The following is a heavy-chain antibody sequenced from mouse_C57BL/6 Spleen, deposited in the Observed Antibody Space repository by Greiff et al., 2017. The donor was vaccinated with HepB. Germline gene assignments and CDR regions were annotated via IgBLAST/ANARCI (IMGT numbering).Heavy chain of an antibody. Sequence: QVQLQQPGAELVKPGASVKLSCKASGYTFTSYWMQWVKQRPGQGLEWIGEIDPSDSYTNYNQKFKGKATLTVDTSSSTAYMQLSRLTSEDSAVYYCARGDGLYWYFDVWGTGTTVTVSS. V-gene: IGHV1-50*01. CDR1: GYTFTSYW. J-gene: IGHJ1*03. CDR2: IDPSDSYT. CDR3: ARGDGLYWYFDV. D-gene: IGHD2-3*01.